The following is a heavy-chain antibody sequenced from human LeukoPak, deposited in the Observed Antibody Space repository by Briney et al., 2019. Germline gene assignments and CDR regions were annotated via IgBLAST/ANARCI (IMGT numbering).Heavy chain of an antibody. Sequence: RPSETLSLTCAVSGYSISSGYYWGWIRQPPGKGLEWIGSIYHSGSTYYNPSLKSRVTISVDTSKNQFSLKLSSVTAADTAVYYCARQGDTAMVYYWGQGTLVTVSS. CDR2: IYHSGST. CDR3: ARQGDTAMVYY. V-gene: IGHV4-38-2*01. D-gene: IGHD5-18*01. CDR1: GYSISSGYY. J-gene: IGHJ4*02.